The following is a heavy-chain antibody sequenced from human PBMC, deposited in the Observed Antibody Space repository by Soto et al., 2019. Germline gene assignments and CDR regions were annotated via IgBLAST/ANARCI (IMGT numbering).Heavy chain of an antibody. D-gene: IGHD3-9*01. CDR2: IYYSGST. Sequence: QVQLQESGPGLVKPSQTLSLTCTVSGGSISSGGYYWSWIRQHPGKGLEWIGYIYYSGSTYYNPSLKSRVTISVDTSKNQFSLKLSSVTAADTAVYYCARGLPLIRGDILTEVDYWGQGTLVTVSS. CDR1: GGSISSGGYY. CDR3: ARGLPLIRGDILTEVDY. V-gene: IGHV4-31*03. J-gene: IGHJ4*02.